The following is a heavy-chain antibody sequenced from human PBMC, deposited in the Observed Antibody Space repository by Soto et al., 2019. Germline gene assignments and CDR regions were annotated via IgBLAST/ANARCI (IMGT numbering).Heavy chain of an antibody. D-gene: IGHD3-22*01. Sequence: PSETLSLTCAVSGASIKTGGYYWTWIRQHPTKGLEWIGYIYFSGTTWYNPSLKSRVVMSVDLSQNQFSLNLTSVTAADTAVYYCARADYYDSSGSTADIWGQGTMVTVSS. CDR2: IYFSGTT. CDR1: GASIKTGGYY. J-gene: IGHJ3*02. V-gene: IGHV4-31*11. CDR3: ARADYYDSSGSTADI.